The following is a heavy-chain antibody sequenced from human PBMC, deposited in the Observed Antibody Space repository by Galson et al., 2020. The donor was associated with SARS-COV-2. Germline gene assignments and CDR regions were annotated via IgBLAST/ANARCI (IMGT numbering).Heavy chain of an antibody. CDR1: GYTFTSYG. D-gene: IGHD2-2*01. CDR3: ARDLGYCSSTSCYGDYFDY. V-gene: IGHV1-18*01. CDR2: ISAYNGNT. J-gene: IGHJ4*02. Sequence: ASVKVSCKASGYTFTSYGISWVRQAPGQGLEWMGWISAYNGNTNYAQKLQGRVTMTTDTSTSTAYMELRSLRSDDTAVYYCARDLGYCSSTSCYGDYFDYWGQGTLVTVSS.